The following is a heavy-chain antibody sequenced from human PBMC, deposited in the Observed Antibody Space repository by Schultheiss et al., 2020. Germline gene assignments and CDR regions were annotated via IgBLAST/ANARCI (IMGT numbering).Heavy chain of an antibody. CDR3: ASIRKTPNDYYYYGMDV. J-gene: IGHJ6*02. D-gene: IGHD1-14*01. CDR2: INAGNGNT. Sequence: ASVKVSCKASGYTFTSYYMHWVRQAPGQGLEWMGWINAGNGNTKYSQKFQGRVTITADKSTSTAYMELSSLRSEDTAVYYCASIRKTPNDYYYYGMDVWGQGTTVTVSS. V-gene: IGHV1/OR15-3*01. CDR1: GYTFTSYY.